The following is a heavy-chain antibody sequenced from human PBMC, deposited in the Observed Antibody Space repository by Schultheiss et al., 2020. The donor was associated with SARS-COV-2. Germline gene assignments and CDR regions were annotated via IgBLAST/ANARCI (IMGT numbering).Heavy chain of an antibody. CDR2: IYYSGST. CDR3: ASLYYYGSGSSAFDI. Sequence: GSLRLSCTVSGGSISSYYWSWIRQPPGKGLEWIGYIYYSGSTNYNPSLKSRVTISVDTSKNQFSLKLSSVTAADTAVYYCASLYYYGSGSSAFDIWGQGTMVTVSS. J-gene: IGHJ3*02. CDR1: GGSISSYY. V-gene: IGHV4-59*01. D-gene: IGHD3-10*01.